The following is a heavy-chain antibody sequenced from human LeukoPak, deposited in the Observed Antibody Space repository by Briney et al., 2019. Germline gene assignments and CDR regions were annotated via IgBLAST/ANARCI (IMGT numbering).Heavy chain of an antibody. Sequence: GASVKVSCKASGYTFTGYYMHWVRQAPGQGLEWMGWINPNSGGTNYAQKFQGRVTMTRDTSISTAYMELSRLRSVDTAVYYCARHNWNYYAFDIRGQGTMVTVSS. V-gene: IGHV1-2*02. J-gene: IGHJ3*02. CDR2: INPNSGGT. CDR3: ARHNWNYYAFDI. CDR1: GYTFTGYY. D-gene: IGHD1-7*01.